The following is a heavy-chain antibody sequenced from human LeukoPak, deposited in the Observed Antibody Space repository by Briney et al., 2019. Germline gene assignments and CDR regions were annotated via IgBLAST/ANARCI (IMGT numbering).Heavy chain of an antibody. V-gene: IGHV4-59*08. D-gene: IGHD3/OR15-3a*01. CDR3: ARQFGLMRSYRHLDH. CDR2: VYFNGDT. J-gene: IGHJ4*02. Sequence: SETLSLTCNVSSGSISSYYWTWVRQPPRKTLQWIGNVYFNGDTNFNPSLKSRVTISVDTSNNQFSLKLSSVTAADTAVYYCARQFGLMRSYRHLDHWGPGILVTVSA. CDR1: SGSISSYY.